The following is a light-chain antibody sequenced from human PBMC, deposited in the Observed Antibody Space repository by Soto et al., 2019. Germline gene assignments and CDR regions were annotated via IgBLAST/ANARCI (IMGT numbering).Light chain of an antibody. CDR2: RND. Sequence: QSVLTQPPSASGTPGQRLTISCSGATSNIGNNFVFWYQHLPGTAPKLLIYRNDQRPSRVPDRFSGSKSDTSASLAISGLRSDDETDYYCAAWDDSLSAWVFGGGTKLTVL. CDR1: TSNIGNNF. V-gene: IGLV1-47*01. J-gene: IGLJ3*02. CDR3: AAWDDSLSAWV.